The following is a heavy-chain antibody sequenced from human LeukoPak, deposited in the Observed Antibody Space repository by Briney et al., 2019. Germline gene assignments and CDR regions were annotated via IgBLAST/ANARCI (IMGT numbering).Heavy chain of an antibody. CDR3: AKGGGYEAQYYYYYLDV. CDR2: ISYDGSNK. Sequence: PGGSLRLSCAASGFTFSSYGMHWVRQAPGKGLEWVAVISYDGSNKYYADSVTGRFTISRDNSKNTLYLQMNSLRAEDTAVYYCAKGGGYEAQYYYYYLDVWGKGTTVTISS. CDR1: GFTFSSYG. J-gene: IGHJ6*03. V-gene: IGHV3-30*18. D-gene: IGHD5-12*01.